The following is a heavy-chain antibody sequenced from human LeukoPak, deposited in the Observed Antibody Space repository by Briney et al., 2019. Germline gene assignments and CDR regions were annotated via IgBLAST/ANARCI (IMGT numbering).Heavy chain of an antibody. CDR1: GGSFSAYY. D-gene: IGHD6-19*01. CDR3: ARQYSSGWYKGYFQY. Sequence: PSETLSLTCGVTGGSFSAYYCSSIGQPPGPGLKGIGEINHSGSTNYNPSLKSRVTISVDTSKNQFSLKLSSVTAADTAVYYCARQYSSGWYKGYFQYWGQGTLVTVSS. V-gene: IGHV4-34*01. CDR2: INHSGST. J-gene: IGHJ1*01.